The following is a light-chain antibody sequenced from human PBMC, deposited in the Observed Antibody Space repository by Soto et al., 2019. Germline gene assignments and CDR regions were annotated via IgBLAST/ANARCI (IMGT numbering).Light chain of an antibody. CDR2: EVN. J-gene: IGLJ1*01. Sequence: QSALTQPPSASWSPGQSVAISCTGTSSDVGGYNYVSLYQQHPGKAPKLMIYEVNKRPSGVPDRFSGSKSGNTASLTVSGLQAEDEAYYYCSAYAGSSYVFGTGTKVTVL. CDR1: SSDVGGYNY. V-gene: IGLV2-8*01. CDR3: SAYAGSSYV.